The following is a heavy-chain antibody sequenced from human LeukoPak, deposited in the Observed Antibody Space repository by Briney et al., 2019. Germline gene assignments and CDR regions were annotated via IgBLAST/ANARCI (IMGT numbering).Heavy chain of an antibody. J-gene: IGHJ4*02. V-gene: IGHV3-48*01. Sequence: GGSLRLSCAASGFTFSSYSMNWVRQAPGKGLEWVSYISSSSSTTYYADSVKGRFTISRDNAKNSLYLQMNSLRAEDTAVYYCAIVALRYFDWLVAALDYWGQGTLVTVSS. CDR3: AIVALRYFDWLVAALDY. CDR2: ISSSSSTT. CDR1: GFTFSSYS. D-gene: IGHD3-9*01.